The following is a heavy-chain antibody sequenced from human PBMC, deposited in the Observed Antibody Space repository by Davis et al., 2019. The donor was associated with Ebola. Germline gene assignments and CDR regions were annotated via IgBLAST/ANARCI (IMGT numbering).Heavy chain of an antibody. CDR2: IKQDGSEK. CDR1: GFTFSSYA. CDR3: ARDLGLAVAALTPFDY. D-gene: IGHD6-19*01. Sequence: GESLKISCAASGFTFSSYAMSWVRQAPGKGLEWVANIKQDGSEKYYVDSVKGRFTISRDNAKNSLYLQMNSLRAEDTAVYYCARDLGLAVAALTPFDYWGQGTLVTVSS. J-gene: IGHJ4*02. V-gene: IGHV3-7*03.